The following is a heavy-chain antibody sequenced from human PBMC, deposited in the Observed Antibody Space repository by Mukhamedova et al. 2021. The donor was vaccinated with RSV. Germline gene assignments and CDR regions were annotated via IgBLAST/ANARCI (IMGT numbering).Heavy chain of an antibody. Sequence: VANIKQDGSEKYYVDSVKGRFTISRDNAKNSLYLQMNSLRAEDTAVYYCAAELGIAAAATGYWGQGTLVTASS. V-gene: IGHV3-7*01. CDR3: AAELGIAAAATGY. CDR2: IKQDGSEK. J-gene: IGHJ4*02. D-gene: IGHD6-13*01.